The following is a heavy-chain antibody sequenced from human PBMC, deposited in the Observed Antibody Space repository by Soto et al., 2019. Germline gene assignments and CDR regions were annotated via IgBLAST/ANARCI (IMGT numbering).Heavy chain of an antibody. D-gene: IGHD6-6*01. V-gene: IGHV3-23*01. CDR1: GFTFSSYA. J-gene: IGHJ4*02. Sequence: EVQLLESGGGWVQPGGSLRLSCAASGFTFSSYAMSWVRQAPGKGLEWVSGISSSGDSTNYADSVKGRFTISRDNSKSTLFLQMNSLRAEDTAVYYCAKVPWPLVRTHYFDYWGQGTLVTVSS. CDR3: AKVPWPLVRTHYFDY. CDR2: ISSSGDST.